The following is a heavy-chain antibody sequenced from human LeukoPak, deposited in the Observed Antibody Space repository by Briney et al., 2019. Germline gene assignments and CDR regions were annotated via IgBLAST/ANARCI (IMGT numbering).Heavy chain of an antibody. CDR3: ARGRAAAGSKRYYFDY. J-gene: IGHJ4*02. Sequence: AASVKVSCKASGYTFTSYDINWVRQATGQGLEWMGWMNPNSGNTGYAQKFQGRVTITRNTSISTAYMELSSLRSEDTAVYYCARGRAAAGSKRYYFDYWGQGTLVTVSS. CDR2: MNPNSGNT. CDR1: GYTFTSYD. V-gene: IGHV1-8*03. D-gene: IGHD6-13*01.